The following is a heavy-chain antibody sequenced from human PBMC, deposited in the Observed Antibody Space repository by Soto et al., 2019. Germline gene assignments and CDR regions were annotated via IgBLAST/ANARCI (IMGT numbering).Heavy chain of an antibody. CDR2: ISNTGFTI. CDR1: GFTFSDYE. J-gene: IGHJ4*02. V-gene: IGHV3-48*03. Sequence: GGSLRLSCAASGFTFSDYEVNWVRQAPGKGLEWVSYISNTGFTIYYADSVRGRCAISRDNAKNSLYLQMNSLGAGETAVYYCATANRDFAYWGQGTLVTVSS. CDR3: ATANRDFAY.